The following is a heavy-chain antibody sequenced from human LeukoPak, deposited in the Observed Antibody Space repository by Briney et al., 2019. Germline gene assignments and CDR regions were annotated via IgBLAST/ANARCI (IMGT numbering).Heavy chain of an antibody. CDR2: INHSGST. V-gene: IGHV4-34*01. J-gene: IGHJ6*03. CDR1: GGSFSGYY. Sequence: SETLSLTCAVYGGSFSGYYWSWIRQPPGKGLEWIGEINHSGSTNYNPSLKGRVTISVDTSKNQFSLKLSSVTAADTAVYYCARKGVTMVRGVISNYYYYYMDVWGKGTTVTVSS. D-gene: IGHD3-10*01. CDR3: ARKGVTMVRGVISNYYYYYMDV.